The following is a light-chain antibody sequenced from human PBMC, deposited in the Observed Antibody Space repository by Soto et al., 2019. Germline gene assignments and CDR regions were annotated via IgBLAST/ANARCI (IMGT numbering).Light chain of an antibody. J-gene: IGLJ3*02. CDR3: CSYVYTNSWV. V-gene: IGLV2-23*01. CDR2: EGN. Sequence: QSALTQPASVSGSPGQSITISCTGTSSDVLSYDAVSWYQHHPGKASKLIIYEGNKRPSGVSNRFSGSRSGNMASLTISGLQAEDEADYYCCSYVYTNSWVFGGGTKLTVL. CDR1: SSDVLSYDA.